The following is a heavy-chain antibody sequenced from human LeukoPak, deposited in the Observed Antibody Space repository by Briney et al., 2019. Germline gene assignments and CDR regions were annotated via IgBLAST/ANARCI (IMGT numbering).Heavy chain of an antibody. CDR1: GFTFSSYA. V-gene: IGHV3-64*01. CDR3: ARYPGRCYDSSGYDY. J-gene: IGHJ4*02. Sequence: GGSLRLSCAASGFTFSSYAMHWVRQAPGKGLEYVSAISSNGGSTYYANSVKGRFTISRDNSKNTLYLQMGSLRAEDMAVYYCARYPGRCYDSSGYDYWGLGTLVTVSS. CDR2: ISSNGGST. D-gene: IGHD3-22*01.